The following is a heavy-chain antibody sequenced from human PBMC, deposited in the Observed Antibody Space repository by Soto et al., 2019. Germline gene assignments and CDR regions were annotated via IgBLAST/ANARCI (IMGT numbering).Heavy chain of an antibody. Sequence: QVQLVQSGAEVKKPGSSVKVSCKASGGTFSSYAISWVRQAPGQGLEWMGGIIPIFGTANYAQKFQGRVTITADESTSPAYMELSSLRSEDTAVYYCARGCSGGSCFIRNWFDPWGQGTLVTVSS. CDR1: GGTFSSYA. CDR2: IIPIFGTA. J-gene: IGHJ5*02. V-gene: IGHV1-69*01. D-gene: IGHD2-15*01. CDR3: ARGCSGGSCFIRNWFDP.